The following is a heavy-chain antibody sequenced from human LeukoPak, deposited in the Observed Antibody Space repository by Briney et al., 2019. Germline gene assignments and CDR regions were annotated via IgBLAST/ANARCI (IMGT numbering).Heavy chain of an antibody. V-gene: IGHV4-4*09. D-gene: IGHD3-22*01. J-gene: IGHJ4*02. CDR3: ASGNYYDSIDY. Sequence: SETLSLTCTVSGGSISSYYWSWIRQPPGKGLEWIGYIYTSGSTDYNPSLKSRVTISVDTSKNQFSLKLSSVTAADTAVYYCASGNYYDSIDYWGQGTLVTVSS. CDR2: IYTSGST. CDR1: GGSISSYY.